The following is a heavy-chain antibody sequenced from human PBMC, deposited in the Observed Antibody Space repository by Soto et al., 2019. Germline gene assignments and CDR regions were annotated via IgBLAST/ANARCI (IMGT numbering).Heavy chain of an antibody. D-gene: IGHD2-15*01. CDR3: ARLGVASHHFDH. CDR1: GFIFRDYF. V-gene: IGHV3-11*01. CDR2: INISGRMT. Sequence: GGSLRLSCAGAGFIFRDYFMTWIRQSPGKGLEWVADINISGRMTHYADSVKGRFTMSRDNDKKSLYLQMDSLRVGDTAVYHCARLGVASHHFDHWGQGTMVTVSS. J-gene: IGHJ4*02.